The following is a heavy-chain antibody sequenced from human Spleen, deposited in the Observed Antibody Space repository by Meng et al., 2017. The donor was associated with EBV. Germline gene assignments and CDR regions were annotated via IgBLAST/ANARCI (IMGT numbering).Heavy chain of an antibody. J-gene: IGHJ4*02. V-gene: IGHV1-2*06. CDR1: GFTFTGYY. Sequence: QVQLVQSGAAGKKPXXPVKVSCKASGFTFTGYYMHWVRQAPGQGLEWMGRINPNSGGTNYAQKFQGRVTMTRDTSISTAYMELSRLRSDDTAVYYCASEILWPFDYWGQGTLVTVSS. CDR2: INPNSGGT. CDR3: ASEILWPFDY.